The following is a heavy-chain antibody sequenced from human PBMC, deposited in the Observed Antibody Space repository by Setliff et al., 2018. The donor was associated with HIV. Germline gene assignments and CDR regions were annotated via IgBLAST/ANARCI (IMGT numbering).Heavy chain of an antibody. J-gene: IGHJ6*02. D-gene: IGHD3-9*01. CDR1: GGSISSSSYY. V-gene: IGHV4-39*07. Sequence: SETLSLTCTVSGGSISSSSYYWGWIRQPPGTGLEWIGSIYYSGSTYYNPSLKSRVTISVDTSKNQFSLKLGSVTAADTAVYYCARYFDWFSYGMDVWGQGTTVTV. CDR2: IYYSGST. CDR3: ARYFDWFSYGMDV.